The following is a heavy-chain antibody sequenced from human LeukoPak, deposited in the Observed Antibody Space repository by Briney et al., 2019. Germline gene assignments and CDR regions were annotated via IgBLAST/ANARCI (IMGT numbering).Heavy chain of an antibody. CDR2: ISATGGTT. CDR3: AKNGDRGAYCSGGSCYPYYYYYIDV. D-gene: IGHD2-15*01. Sequence: GGSLRLSCAASGFIFSSYSMNWVRQAPGKGLEWVSAISATGGTTYYADSVKGRFTISRDNSKNTLYLQMNSLRAEDTAIYYCAKNGDRGAYCSGGSCYPYYYYYIDVWGKGTTVTISS. J-gene: IGHJ6*03. V-gene: IGHV3-23*01. CDR1: GFIFSSYS.